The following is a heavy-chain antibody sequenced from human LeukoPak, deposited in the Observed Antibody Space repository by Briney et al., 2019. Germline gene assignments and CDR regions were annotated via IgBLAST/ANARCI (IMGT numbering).Heavy chain of an antibody. V-gene: IGHV5-10-1*01. CDR2: IDPSDSYT. D-gene: IGHD2-2*01. CDR3: ARLTVVVPAASNWFDP. Sequence: GESLKISCKGSGYSFTSYWIGWVRQMPGKGLEWMGRIDPSDSYTNYSPSFQGHVTISADKSISTAYLQWSSLKASDTAMYYCARLTVVVPAASNWFDPWGQGTLVTVSS. CDR1: GYSFTSYW. J-gene: IGHJ5*02.